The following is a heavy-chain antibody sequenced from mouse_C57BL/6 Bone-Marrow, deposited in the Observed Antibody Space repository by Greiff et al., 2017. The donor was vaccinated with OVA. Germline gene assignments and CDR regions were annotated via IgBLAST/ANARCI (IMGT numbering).Heavy chain of an antibody. CDR1: GFSLTSYG. CDR2: IWRGGST. V-gene: IGHV2-5*01. J-gene: IGHJ3*01. D-gene: IGHD2-1*01. CDR3: AKKGGNYGWFAY. Sequence: VQGVESGPGLVQPSQSLSITCTVSGFSLTSYGVHWVRQSPGKGLEWLGVIWRGGSTDYNAAFMSRLSITKDNSKSQVFFKMNSLQADDTAIYYCAKKGGNYGWFAYWGQGTLVTVSA.